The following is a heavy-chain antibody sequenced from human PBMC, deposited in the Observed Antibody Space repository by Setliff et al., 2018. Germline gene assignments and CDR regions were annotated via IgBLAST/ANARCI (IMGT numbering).Heavy chain of an antibody. CDR1: GFTFSNYA. CDR3: ACLDWGEKFFNVDA. CDR2: ISGGGSQT. D-gene: IGHD7-27*01. V-gene: IGHV3-23*01. J-gene: IGHJ6*04. Sequence: GGSLRLSCAASGFTFSNYAMNWVRQAPGKGLEWVSTISGGGSQTDYADSVKGRFTISRDIDKKTLYLQMNSLRGEDTGVYFCACLDWGEKFFNVDAWGKGTTVTVSS.